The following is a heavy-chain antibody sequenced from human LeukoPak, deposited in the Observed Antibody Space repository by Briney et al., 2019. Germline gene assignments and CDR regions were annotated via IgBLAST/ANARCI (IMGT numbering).Heavy chain of an antibody. CDR1: GYTFDSYG. CDR2: ISGLNGAT. D-gene: IGHD3-3*01. CDR3: ARVIWRGYNAYMDI. V-gene: IGHV1-18*01. Sequence: ASVKVSCKTSGYTFDSYGISWVRQAPGQGLEWLGGISGLNGATNYAQKMQGRVVMTTDAYTTTADMELRNLTSDDTAVYYCARVIWRGYNAYMDIWGEGTPVSVSS. J-gene: IGHJ6*03.